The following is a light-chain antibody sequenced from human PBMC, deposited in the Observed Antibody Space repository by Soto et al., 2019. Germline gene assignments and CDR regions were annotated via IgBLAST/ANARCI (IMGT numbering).Light chain of an antibody. CDR2: DAS. CDR3: QQRSNWPPYT. CDR1: QRVSSY. Sequence: EIVLTQSPATLSLSPGERATLSCRASQRVSSYLAWYQQKPGQAPRLLIYDASNSATGSPARFSGSGSGTDFTLTISSLEPEDFAVYYCQQRSNWPPYTXG. V-gene: IGKV3-11*01. J-gene: IGKJ2*01.